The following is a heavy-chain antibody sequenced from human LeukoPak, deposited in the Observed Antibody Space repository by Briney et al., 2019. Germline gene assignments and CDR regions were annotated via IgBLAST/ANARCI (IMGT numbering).Heavy chain of an antibody. J-gene: IGHJ6*03. CDR2: IIPIFGTA. CDR1: GGTFSSYA. CDR3: ASPPGDYDFWSGYYWGQNYYYYTDV. V-gene: IGHV1-69*05. D-gene: IGHD3-3*01. Sequence: SVKVSCKASGGTFSSYAISWVRQAPGQGLEWMGGIIPIFGTANYAQKFQGRVTITTDKSTSTAYMELSSLRSEDTAVYYCASPPGDYDFWSGYYWGQNYYYYTDVWGKGTTVTVSS.